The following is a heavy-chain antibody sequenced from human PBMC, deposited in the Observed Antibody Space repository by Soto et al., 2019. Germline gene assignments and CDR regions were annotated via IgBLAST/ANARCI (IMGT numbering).Heavy chain of an antibody. J-gene: IGHJ6*03. D-gene: IGHD1-26*01. V-gene: IGHV3-23*01. CDR3: AKDPTSRVYYYYYYMDV. Sequence: EVELLESGGGLVQPGGSLRLSCAASGFTFSSYAMSWVRQGPGKGLEWVSSVSGSGDSTYYADSVKGRFTVSRDNSKNTPYLQMNSLRAEDTAVYYCAKDPTSRVYYYYYYMDVWGKGTTVTVSS. CDR1: GFTFSSYA. CDR2: VSGSGDST.